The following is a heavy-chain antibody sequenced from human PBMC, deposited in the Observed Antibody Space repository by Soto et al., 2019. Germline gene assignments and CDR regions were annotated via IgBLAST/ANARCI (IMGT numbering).Heavy chain of an antibody. V-gene: IGHV1-69*02. CDR2: IIPILDIP. J-gene: IGHJ6*02. Sequence: QVQLVQSGAEVKKPGSSVKVSCKASGGTFSRYTISWVRQAPGQGLEWMGRIIPILDIPNYAQNFQGRVTIPADTPPSTAYMELSSLRSDDTAVYYCASHFTGVLVLGASPPGGDNYGWDVWGQGTTVTVSS. CDR1: GGTFSRYT. CDR3: ASHFTGVLVLGASPPGGDNYGWDV. D-gene: IGHD2-15*01.